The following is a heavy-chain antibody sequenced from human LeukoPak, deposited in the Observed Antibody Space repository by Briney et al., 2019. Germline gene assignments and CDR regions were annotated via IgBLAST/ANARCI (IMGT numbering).Heavy chain of an antibody. CDR1: GFTFSSYA. V-gene: IGHV3-30-3*01. CDR3: ASENYDFWSGYYTGWQGYFDY. J-gene: IGHJ4*02. CDR2: ISYDGSNK. D-gene: IGHD3-3*01. Sequence: PGGSLRLSCAASGFTFSSYAMHWVRQAPGKGLEWVAVISYDGSNKYYADSVKGRFTISRDNSKNTLYLQMNSLRAEDTAVYYCASENYDFWSGYYTGWQGYFDYWGQGTLVTVSS.